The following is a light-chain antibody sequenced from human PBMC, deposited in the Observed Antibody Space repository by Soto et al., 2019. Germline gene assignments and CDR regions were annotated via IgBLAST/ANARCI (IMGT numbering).Light chain of an antibody. CDR2: YDS. V-gene: IGLV3-21*04. J-gene: IGLJ2*01. CDR1: NIGGKS. CDR3: QVWDGSGDPVI. Sequence: SYELTQPPSVSVAPGKTARIPCGGTNIGGKSVNWHQQKPGQAPVLVIFYDSDRPSGIPERFSGSNSGNTATLTISRVEAGDEADYYCQVWDGSGDPVIFGGGTKLTVL.